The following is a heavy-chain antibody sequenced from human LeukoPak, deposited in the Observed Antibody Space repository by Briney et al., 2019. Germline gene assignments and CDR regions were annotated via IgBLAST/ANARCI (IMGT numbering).Heavy chain of an antibody. CDR3: AVLHYYAMDV. Sequence: PGGSLSLSCAASGFTFDDYAMHWVRQAPGKGLEWVSGISWNSGTKGYADSVKGRFTISRDNAKNSLYLQMNSLRGEDAALHYCAVLHYYAMDVWGQGTTVTVSS. V-gene: IGHV3-9*01. J-gene: IGHJ6*02. CDR2: ISWNSGTK. D-gene: IGHD2-8*01. CDR1: GFTFDDYA.